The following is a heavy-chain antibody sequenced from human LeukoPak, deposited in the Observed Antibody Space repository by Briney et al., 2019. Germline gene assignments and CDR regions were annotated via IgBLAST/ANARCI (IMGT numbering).Heavy chain of an antibody. J-gene: IGHJ5*02. V-gene: IGHV4-61*01. CDR2: IYYSGST. CDR3: ARRRPRGNWNDPAGFDP. CDR1: GGSVSSGSYY. Sequence: SETLSLTCTVSGGSVSSGSYYWSWIRQPPGKGLEWIGYIYYSGSTNYNPSLKSRVTISVDTSKNQFSLKLSSVTAADAAVYYCARRRPRGNWNDPAGFDPWGQGTLVTVSS. D-gene: IGHD1-1*01.